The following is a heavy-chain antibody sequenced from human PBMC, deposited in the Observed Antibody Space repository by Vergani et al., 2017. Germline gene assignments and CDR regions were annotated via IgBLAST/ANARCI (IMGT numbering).Heavy chain of an antibody. J-gene: IGHJ4*02. V-gene: IGHV1-46*01. CDR1: GYTFTSYY. Sequence: QVQLVQSGAEVKKPGASVKVSCKASGYTFTSYYMHWVRQAPGQGLEWMGIINPSGGSTSYAQKFQGRVTMTRDTSISTAYMELSRLRSDDTAVYYCARVEAGTNYWGQGTLVTVSS. D-gene: IGHD6-13*01. CDR3: ARVEAGTNY. CDR2: INPSGGST.